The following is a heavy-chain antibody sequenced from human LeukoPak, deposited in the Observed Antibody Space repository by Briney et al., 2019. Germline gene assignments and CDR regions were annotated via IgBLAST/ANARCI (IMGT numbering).Heavy chain of an antibody. J-gene: IGHJ4*02. CDR2: ISSSGSTI. Sequence: GGSLRLSCAASGFTFSSYEMNWVRQAPGKGLEWVSYISSSGSTIYYADSVKGRFTISRDNAKNSLYLQMNSLRAEDTAVYYCAREHSSGWYSPGFDYWGQGTLVTVSS. D-gene: IGHD6-19*01. V-gene: IGHV3-48*03. CDR1: GFTFSSYE. CDR3: AREHSSGWYSPGFDY.